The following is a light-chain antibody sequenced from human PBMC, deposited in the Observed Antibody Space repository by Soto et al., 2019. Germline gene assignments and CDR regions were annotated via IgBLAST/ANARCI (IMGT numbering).Light chain of an antibody. J-gene: IGKJ1*01. CDR1: QSVSSY. CDR2: DAF. Sequence: EIVLTQSPATLSLSPGERATLSCRASQSVSSYLAWYQQKPGQAPRLLIYDAFTRATGIPARFSGTGSGTELTLTISSLQSEDFALYYCQQYNDWPLTFGQGTKVDIK. V-gene: IGKV3-15*01. CDR3: QQYNDWPLT.